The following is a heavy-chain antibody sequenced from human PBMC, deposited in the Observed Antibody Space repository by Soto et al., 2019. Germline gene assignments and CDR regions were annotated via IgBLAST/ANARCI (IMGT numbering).Heavy chain of an antibody. J-gene: IGHJ3*01. Sequence: GGSLRLSCAASGFMFSGQLMSWVRQAPGKGLEWVANIKEDGSRKDYVDSVKGRFTISRDNAKNSLYLQMNSLRAEDTAIYYCVRVRLSGPPAGKIYDFWGQGTMVTVSS. CDR1: GFMFSGQL. V-gene: IGHV3-7*03. CDR3: VRVRLSGPPAGKIYDF. CDR2: IKEDGSRK. D-gene: IGHD3-10*01.